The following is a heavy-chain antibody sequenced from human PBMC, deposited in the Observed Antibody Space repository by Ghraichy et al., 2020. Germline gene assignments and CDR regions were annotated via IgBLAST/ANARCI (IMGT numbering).Heavy chain of an antibody. Sequence: ASVKVSCKASGYTFTTYDINWVRQATGQGLEWMGWMNPNSGNTDYAQKFQGRVIMTRNTSISTAYMELSSLRSEDTAVYYCAGSRSSSGYRRRDYWGQGTLVNVSS. CDR2: MNPNSGNT. D-gene: IGHD3-22*01. CDR1: GYTFTTYD. V-gene: IGHV1-8*01. J-gene: IGHJ4*02. CDR3: AGSRSSSGYRRRDY.